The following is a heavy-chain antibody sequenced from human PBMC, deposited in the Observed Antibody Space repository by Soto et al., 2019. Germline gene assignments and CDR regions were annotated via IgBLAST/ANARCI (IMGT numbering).Heavy chain of an antibody. CDR1: GGSISSNSYY. CDR2: IYYSGST. J-gene: IGHJ6*02. Sequence: SETLSLTCTVSGGSISSNSYYWGWIRQPPGKGLEWIGSIYYSGSTYYNPSLKSRVTISVDTSKNQFSLKLSSVTAADTAVYYCARSGDRYCSSTSCYRRGHYYGMDVWGQGTTVTVSS. V-gene: IGHV4-39*01. CDR3: ARSGDRYCSSTSCYRRGHYYGMDV. D-gene: IGHD2-2*02.